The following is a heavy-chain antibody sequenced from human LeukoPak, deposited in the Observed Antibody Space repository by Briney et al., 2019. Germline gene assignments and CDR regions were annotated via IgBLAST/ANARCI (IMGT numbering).Heavy chain of an antibody. CDR2: ISYDGSNK. CDR1: GFTFSSYG. CDR3: AKGSQSADDYGDG. D-gene: IGHD4-17*01. Sequence: GGCLRLSCAASGFTFSSYGMHWVRQAPGKGLEWVAVISYDGSNKYYADSVKGRFTISRDNSKNTLYLQMNSLRAEDTAVYYCAKGSQSADDYGDGWGQGTLVTVSS. V-gene: IGHV3-30*18. J-gene: IGHJ4*02.